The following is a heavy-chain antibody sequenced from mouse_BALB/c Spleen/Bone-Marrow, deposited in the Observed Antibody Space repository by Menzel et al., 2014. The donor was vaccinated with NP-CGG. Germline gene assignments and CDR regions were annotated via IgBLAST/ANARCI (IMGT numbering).Heavy chain of an antibody. V-gene: IGHV5-6*02. CDR2: ISSVRSYT. CDR1: GFTFSNYG. Sequence: EVKLQESGGDLVKPGGSLKLSCAASGFTFSNYGMSWVRQTPDKRLEWVATISSVRSYTYYPDSVKGRFTISRDNAKNTLFLQMSSLKSEDTAMYYCARRGTGTGSYYFDYWGQGTTLTVSS. J-gene: IGHJ2*01. D-gene: IGHD4-1*01. CDR3: ARRGTGTGSYYFDY.